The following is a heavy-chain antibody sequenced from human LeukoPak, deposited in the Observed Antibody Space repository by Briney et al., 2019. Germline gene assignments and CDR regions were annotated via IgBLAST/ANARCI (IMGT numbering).Heavy chain of an antibody. CDR3: AGEFVDY. CDR2: ISGSGGST. V-gene: IGHV3-23*01. D-gene: IGHD3-10*01. CDR1: GFTYSSYA. Sequence: PGGPLSHSCAASGFTYSSYAMSWVRQAPGKGLEWASAISGSGGSTYYADSVKGRFTISRDNSKNTLYLQMNSLRAEDTAVYYCAGEFVDYRGQGTLVTVSS. J-gene: IGHJ4*02.